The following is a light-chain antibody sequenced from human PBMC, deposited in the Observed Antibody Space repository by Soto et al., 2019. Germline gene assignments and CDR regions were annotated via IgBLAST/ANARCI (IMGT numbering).Light chain of an antibody. CDR1: QSVGRW. CDR2: ETS. V-gene: IGKV1-5*01. CDR3: QQYETYWT. Sequence: DIQMTQSPSTLSASVGDRVTITCRASQSVGRWLAWYQQKTGKAPKILIYETSTLENGVPSRFSGSGSGTEFTLSISSLQPDDFATYYCQQYETYWTFGQGTKVAIK. J-gene: IGKJ1*01.